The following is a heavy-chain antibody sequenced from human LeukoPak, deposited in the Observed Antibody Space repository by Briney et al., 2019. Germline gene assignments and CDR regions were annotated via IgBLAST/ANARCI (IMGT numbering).Heavy chain of an antibody. D-gene: IGHD6-6*01. V-gene: IGHV1-2*02. CDR3: ARGFYSSSVVFDY. CDR2: INPNSGGT. J-gene: IGHJ4*02. Sequence: ASVKVSCKASGYTFTSNGISWVRQAPGQGLEWMGWINPNSGGTNYAQKFQGRVTMTRDTSISTAYMELSRLRSDDTAVYYCARGFYSSSVVFDYWGQGTLVTVSS. CDR1: GYTFTSNG.